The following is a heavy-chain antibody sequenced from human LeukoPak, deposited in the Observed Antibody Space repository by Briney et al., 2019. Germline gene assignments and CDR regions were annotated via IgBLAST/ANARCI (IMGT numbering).Heavy chain of an antibody. Sequence: GGSLRLSCAASGFTFSSYWMSWVRQAPGKGLEWVANIRQDGSEKYYVDSVKGRFTISRDNAKNSLYLQMNSLRAEDTAVYYCARESDVTMIVVATWENDYWGQGTLVTVSS. CDR1: GFTFSSYW. J-gene: IGHJ4*02. CDR3: ARESDVTMIVVATWENDY. CDR2: IRQDGSEK. D-gene: IGHD3-22*01. V-gene: IGHV3-7*01.